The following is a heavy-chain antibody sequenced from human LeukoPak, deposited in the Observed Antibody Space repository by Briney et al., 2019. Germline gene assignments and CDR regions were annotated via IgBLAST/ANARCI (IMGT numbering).Heavy chain of an antibody. CDR1: GFTFDDYA. D-gene: IGHD6-19*01. J-gene: IGHJ4*02. CDR3: AKDSSGWPLFDY. CDR2: ISGDGGST. Sequence: GGSLRLSCAASGFTFDDYAMHWVRQAPGKGLEWVSLISGDGGSTYYADSVKSRFTISRDNAKNSLYLQMNSLRAEDMAFYYCAKDSSGWPLFDYWGQGTLVTVSS. V-gene: IGHV3-43*02.